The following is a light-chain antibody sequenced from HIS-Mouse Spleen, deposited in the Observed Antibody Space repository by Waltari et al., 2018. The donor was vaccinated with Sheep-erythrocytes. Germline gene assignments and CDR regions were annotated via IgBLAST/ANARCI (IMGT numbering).Light chain of an antibody. J-gene: IGLJ1*01. V-gene: IGLV2-11*01. CDR2: DVS. CDR3: CSYAGSYNHV. Sequence: QSALTQPRSVSGSPGQSVTISCTGTSSDVGGSNYASWYQQHPGKAPKLMIYDVSKRPSGVPDRFSGSKSGNTASLTISGLQAEDEADYYCCSYAGSYNHVFATGTKVTVL. CDR1: SSDVGGSNY.